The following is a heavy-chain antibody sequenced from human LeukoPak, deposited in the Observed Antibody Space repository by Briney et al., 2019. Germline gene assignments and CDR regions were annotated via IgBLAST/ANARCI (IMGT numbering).Heavy chain of an antibody. CDR1: GGSFSSYY. J-gene: IGHJ5*02. V-gene: IGHV4-4*07. CDR3: ARDHRAEGGLRWPGWFDP. Sequence: SETLSLTCTVSGGSFSSYYWSWIRQPAGKGLEWIGRIYTSGSTNYNPSLKSRVTMSVDTSKNQFSLKLSSVTAADTAVYYCARDHRAEGGLRWPGWFDPWGQGTLVTVSS. CDR2: IYTSGST. D-gene: IGHD4-23*01.